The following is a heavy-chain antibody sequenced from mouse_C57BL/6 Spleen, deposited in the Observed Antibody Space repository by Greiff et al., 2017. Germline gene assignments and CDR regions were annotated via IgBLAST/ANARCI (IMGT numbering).Heavy chain of an antibody. Sequence: EVKVVESGEGLVKPGGSLKLSCAASGFTFRSYAMSWVRQTPEKRLAWVAYLSSGGDYIYYADTVKGRFTISRDNARNTLYLQMSSLKSEDTAMYYCTREGYSPVDVWGTGTTVTVSS. J-gene: IGHJ1*03. V-gene: IGHV5-9-1*02. D-gene: IGHD2-14*01. CDR3: TREGYSPVDV. CDR2: LSSGGDYI. CDR1: GFTFRSYA.